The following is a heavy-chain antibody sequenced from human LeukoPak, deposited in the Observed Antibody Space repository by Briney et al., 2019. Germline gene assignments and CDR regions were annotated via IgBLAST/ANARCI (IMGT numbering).Heavy chain of an antibody. CDR1: GFTFSSYE. J-gene: IGHJ3*02. D-gene: IGHD1/OR15-1a*01. CDR2: ISSSGGTI. V-gene: IGHV3-48*03. CDR3: ARGQTGTLDAFDI. Sequence: PGGSLRLSCAASGFTFSSYEMNWVRQAPGKGLEWVSYISSSGGTIFYADPVKGRFTISRDNPKNSLYLQMNSLRAEDTAVYYCARGQTGTLDAFDIWGQGTMVTVSS.